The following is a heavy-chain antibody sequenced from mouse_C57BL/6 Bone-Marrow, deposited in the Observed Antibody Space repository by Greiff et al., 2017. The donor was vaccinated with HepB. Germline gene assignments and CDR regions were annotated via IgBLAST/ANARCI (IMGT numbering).Heavy chain of an antibody. V-gene: IGHV1-55*01. J-gene: IGHJ1*03. CDR1: GYTFTSYW. Sequence: QVQLKQPGAELVKPGASVKMSCKASGYTFTSYWITWVKQRPGQGLEWIGDIYPGSGSTNYNEKFKSKATLTVDTSSSTAYMQLSSLTSEDSAVYYCAREGDYDPRWYFDVWGTGTTVTVSS. D-gene: IGHD2-4*01. CDR2: IYPGSGST. CDR3: AREGDYDPRWYFDV.